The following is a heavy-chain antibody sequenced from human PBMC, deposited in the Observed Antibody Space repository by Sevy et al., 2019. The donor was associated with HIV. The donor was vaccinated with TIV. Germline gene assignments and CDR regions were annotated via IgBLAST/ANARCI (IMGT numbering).Heavy chain of an antibody. J-gene: IGHJ6*02. V-gene: IGHV4-59*01. D-gene: IGHD3-3*01. CDR1: GGSISSNY. Sequence: SETQSLTCTVSGGSISSNYWNWIRQPPGKGLEWIGFIYDSGSTNYNPSLKSRVTILVDTSKNQFSLKLRSVTAADTAVYYCARGASPYDFWSGYYTYALDVWGQGTTVTVSS. CDR3: ARGASPYDFWSGYYTYALDV. CDR2: IYDSGST.